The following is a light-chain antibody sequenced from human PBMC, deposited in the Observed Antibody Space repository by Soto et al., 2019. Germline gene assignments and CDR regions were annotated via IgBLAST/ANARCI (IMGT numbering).Light chain of an antibody. CDR3: QQYNSYWT. CDR1: QSISSW. CDR2: KAS. Sequence: DIQMTQSPSTPSASVGDRVTITCRASQSISSWLAWYQQKPGKAPNLLIYKASSLQSGVPSRFSGSGSGTEFTLTISSLQPDDFATYYCQQYNSYWTFGQGTKV. V-gene: IGKV1-5*03. J-gene: IGKJ1*01.